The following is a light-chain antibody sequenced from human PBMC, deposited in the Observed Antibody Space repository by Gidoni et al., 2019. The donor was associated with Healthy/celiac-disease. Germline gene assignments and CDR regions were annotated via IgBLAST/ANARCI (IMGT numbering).Light chain of an antibody. J-gene: IGLJ3*02. CDR3: CSYAGSYTWV. CDR2: DVS. Sequence: QSALTQPRSVSGSPGQSVTISCTGTSSDVGGYNYVSWYQQHPGKAPKLMIYDVSKRPSGVHDRFSGSKSGSTASRTISGLQAEDEADYYCCSYAGSYTWVFGGGTKLTVL. CDR1: SSDVGGYNY. V-gene: IGLV2-11*01.